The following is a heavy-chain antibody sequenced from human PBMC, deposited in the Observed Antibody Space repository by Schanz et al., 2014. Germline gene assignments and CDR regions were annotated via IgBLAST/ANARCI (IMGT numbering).Heavy chain of an antibody. Sequence: QVQLQESGPGLVKPSQTLSLTCTVSGGSISSGGYYWSWIRQPPGKGLEWIAEINHGGSTNYNPSFKSRVTTSVDTSKTHFSLKLSSVTAADTAVYYCARQFYDILTGYWFPYYFDYWGQGTLXTVSS. CDR1: GGSISSGGYY. CDR3: ARQFYDILTGYWFPYYFDY. D-gene: IGHD3-9*01. V-gene: IGHV4-39*01. CDR2: INHGGST. J-gene: IGHJ4*02.